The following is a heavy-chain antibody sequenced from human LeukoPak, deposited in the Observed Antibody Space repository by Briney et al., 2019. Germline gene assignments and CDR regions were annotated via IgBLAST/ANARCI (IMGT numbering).Heavy chain of an antibody. CDR1: GFTFSSYA. J-gene: IGHJ4*02. V-gene: IGHV3-23*01. CDR2: ISGSAGST. Sequence: GGSLRLCCAASGFTFSSYAMSWVRQAPGKGLEWVSAISGSAGSTYYADSVKGRFTISRDNSKNTLYLQMNSLRAEDTAVYYCAKDPRPRKWELLVEPTFDYWGQGTLVTVSS. D-gene: IGHD1-26*01. CDR3: AKDPRPRKWELLVEPTFDY.